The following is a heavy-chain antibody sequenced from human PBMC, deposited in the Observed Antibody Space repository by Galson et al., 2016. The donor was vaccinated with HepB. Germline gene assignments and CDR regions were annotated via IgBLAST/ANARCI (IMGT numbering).Heavy chain of an antibody. J-gene: IGHJ4*02. V-gene: IGHV3-53*01. Sequence: SLRLSCAASGFTFTNNIMSWVRQAPGKGLEWVSVIYSGGGTYYADSVKGRFTISRDNSKNTLYPQMNSLRAEDTAVYYCARDLPLLGWGQGTLVTVSS. CDR3: ARDLPLLG. D-gene: IGHD2-15*01. CDR2: IYSGGGT. CDR1: GFTFTNNI.